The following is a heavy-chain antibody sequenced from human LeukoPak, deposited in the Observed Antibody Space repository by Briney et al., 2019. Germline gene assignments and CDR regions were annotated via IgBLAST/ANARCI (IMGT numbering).Heavy chain of an antibody. Sequence: ASVTVSFMASGYTFTSYGISWVRQAPGQGLEWMGWISAYNGNTNYAKKLQGRVTMTTDTSTSTAYMELRSLRSDDTAVYYCARAFVLRYFDWPYYYYGMDVWGRGTTVTVSS. CDR3: ARAFVLRYFDWPYYYYGMDV. D-gene: IGHD3-9*01. J-gene: IGHJ6*02. V-gene: IGHV1-18*01. CDR2: ISAYNGNT. CDR1: GYTFTSYG.